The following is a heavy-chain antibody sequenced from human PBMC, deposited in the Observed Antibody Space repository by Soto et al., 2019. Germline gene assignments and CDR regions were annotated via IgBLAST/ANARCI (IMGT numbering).Heavy chain of an antibody. J-gene: IGHJ6*03. CDR1: GGSFSGYY. V-gene: IGHV4-34*01. CDR2: INHSGST. Sequence: SEHLSLTCAVYGGSFSGYYWSWIRQPPGKGLEWIGEINHSGSTNYNPSLKSLVTISVDTSKNQFSLKLSSVTAADTVVYYCARGRSYDYIWGSYRSYYYYYMDVWGKGTTVTVSS. CDR3: ARGRSYDYIWGSYRSYYYYYMDV. D-gene: IGHD3-16*02.